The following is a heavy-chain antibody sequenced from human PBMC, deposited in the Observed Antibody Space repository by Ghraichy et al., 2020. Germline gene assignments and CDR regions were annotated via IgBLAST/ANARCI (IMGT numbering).Heavy chain of an antibody. CDR2: IYSDGST. Sequence: GGSLRLSCAASGFTVSRNYMNWVRQAPGKGLEWVSVIYSDGSTYYADSVKGRFTISRDSSMKTLYLQMNSLRVEDTAMYYCATGGVTPDYWGQGTLVTVSS. J-gene: IGHJ4*02. CDR3: ATGGVTPDY. CDR1: GFTVSRNY. V-gene: IGHV3-53*01. D-gene: IGHD3-16*01.